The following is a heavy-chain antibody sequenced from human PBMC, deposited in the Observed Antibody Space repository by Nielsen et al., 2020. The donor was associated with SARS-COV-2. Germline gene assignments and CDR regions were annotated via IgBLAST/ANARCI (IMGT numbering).Heavy chain of an antibody. Sequence: WIRQPPGKGLEWVAVISYDGSNKYYADSVKGRFTISRDNSKNTLYLQMSSLRAEDTAVYYCAKDPTYYDILTGYYYYYGMDVWGQGTTVTVSS. D-gene: IGHD3-9*01. V-gene: IGHV3-30*04. J-gene: IGHJ6*02. CDR2: ISYDGSNK. CDR3: AKDPTYYDILTGYYYYYGMDV.